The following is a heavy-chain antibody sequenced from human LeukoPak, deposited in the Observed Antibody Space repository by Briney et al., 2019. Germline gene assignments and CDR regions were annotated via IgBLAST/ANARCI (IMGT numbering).Heavy chain of an antibody. J-gene: IGHJ1*01. CDR2: VNENGRET. V-gene: IGHV3-7*01. Sequence: GGSLRLSCAASGFTFRSFYMSWVRQAPGKGLEWAAKVNENGRETHYADSVKGRFTISRDNAKNSVSLQMNNVRADDTAVYYCAKDLRWLQLEYFQHWGQGTLVTVSS. CDR1: GFTFRSFY. CDR3: AKDLRWLQLEYFQH. D-gene: IGHD5-24*01.